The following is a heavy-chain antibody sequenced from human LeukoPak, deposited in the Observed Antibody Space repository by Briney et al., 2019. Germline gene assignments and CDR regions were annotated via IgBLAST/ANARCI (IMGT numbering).Heavy chain of an antibody. CDR1: GGSISSYY. CDR2: IYYSGST. V-gene: IGHV4-59*01. D-gene: IGHD3-22*01. J-gene: IGHJ4*02. CDR3: ARLEGYYDSSGYYGPFDY. Sequence: SETLSLTRTVSGGSISSYYWSWIRQPPGKGLEWIGYIYYSGSTNYNPPLKSRVTISVDTSKNQFSLKLSSVTAADTAVYYCARLEGYYDSSGYYGPFDYWGQGTLVTVSS.